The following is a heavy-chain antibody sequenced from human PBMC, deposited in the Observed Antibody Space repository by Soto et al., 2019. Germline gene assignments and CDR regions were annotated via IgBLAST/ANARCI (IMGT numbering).Heavy chain of an antibody. CDR2: ISGSGDNT. CDR1: GFIFSTDA. Sequence: EVQLLESGGRLVQPGGSLRLSCVASGFIFSTDALNWVRQAPGKGLEWVAGISGSGDNTYDADSVKGRLTISRDNSKNTLYLQMNYVRVEDTAVYYCAKSPRRGYEPPWDYWGQGTLVTVSS. V-gene: IGHV3-23*01. J-gene: IGHJ4*02. CDR3: AKSPRRGYEPPWDY. D-gene: IGHD2-15*01.